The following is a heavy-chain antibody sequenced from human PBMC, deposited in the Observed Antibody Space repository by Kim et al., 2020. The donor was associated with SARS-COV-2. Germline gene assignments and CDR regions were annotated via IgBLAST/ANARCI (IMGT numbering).Heavy chain of an antibody. Sequence: GGSLRLSCAASGFTFSNAWMSWVRQAPGKGLEWVGRIKSKTDGGTTDYAAPVKGRFTISRDDSKNTLYLQMNSLKTEDTAVYYCTTDYPDLLWFGRAYPGNNWFDPWGQGTLVTVSS. V-gene: IGHV3-15*01. CDR3: TTDYPDLLWFGRAYPGNNWFDP. CDR2: IKSKTDGGTT. J-gene: IGHJ5*02. D-gene: IGHD3-10*01. CDR1: GFTFSNAW.